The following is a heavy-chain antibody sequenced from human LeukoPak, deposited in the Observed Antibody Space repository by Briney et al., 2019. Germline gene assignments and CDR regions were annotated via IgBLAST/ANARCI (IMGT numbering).Heavy chain of an antibody. CDR3: ARPYDSSGYGFDY. J-gene: IGHJ4*02. D-gene: IGHD3-22*01. CDR2: INPNSGGT. V-gene: IGHV1-2*02. Sequence: ASVKVSCKASGYTFTGYYMHWVRQAPGQGLEWMGWINPNSGGTNYAQKFQGRVTMTRDTSISTAYMELSRLRSDDTAVYYCARPYDSSGYGFDYWGQGTLVTVSS. CDR1: GYTFTGYY.